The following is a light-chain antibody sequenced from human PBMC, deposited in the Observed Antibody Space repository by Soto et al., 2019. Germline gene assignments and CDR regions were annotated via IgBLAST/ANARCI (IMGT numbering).Light chain of an antibody. Sequence: SVLTQPPSASGTPGQGVTISCCGSTSNIGSNYVYLYQQLPGKAPKLLIYRNNQRPSGVPDRFSGSKSGTSASLAISGLRSDDEADYFCASWDDSLTCFYVFGTGPK. CDR2: RNN. V-gene: IGLV1-47*01. CDR1: TSNIGSNY. CDR3: ASWDDSLTCFYV. J-gene: IGLJ1*01.